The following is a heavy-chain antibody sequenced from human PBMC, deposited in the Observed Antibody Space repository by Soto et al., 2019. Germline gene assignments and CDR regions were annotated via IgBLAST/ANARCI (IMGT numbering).Heavy chain of an antibody. V-gene: IGHV4-4*02. D-gene: IGHD6-13*01. CDR2: IYHSGST. J-gene: IGHJ4*02. CDR1: GGTISSSNW. Sequence: PSETMSLTCAVSGGTISSSNWWSWVRKTPGKGLEWIGEIYHSGSTNYNPSLKSRVTISVDKSKNQFSLKLSSVTAADTAVYYCARAAMGGSSWPFDYWGQGTLVTV. CDR3: ARAAMGGSSWPFDY.